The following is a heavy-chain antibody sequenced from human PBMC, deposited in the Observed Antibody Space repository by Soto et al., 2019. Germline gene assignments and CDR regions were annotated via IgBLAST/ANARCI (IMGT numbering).Heavy chain of an antibody. CDR1: GGTFSSYT. CDR2: IIPIRGIA. CDR3: ARLRDRAPFDY. V-gene: IGHV1-69*02. D-gene: IGHD3-22*01. Sequence: QVQLVQSGAEVKKPGSSVKVSCKASGGTFSSYTISWVRQAPGQGLEWMGRIIPIRGIANYAQKFQGRVTITADKSTSTAYMELSSLRSEDTAVYYCARLRDRAPFDYWGQGTLVTVSS. J-gene: IGHJ4*02.